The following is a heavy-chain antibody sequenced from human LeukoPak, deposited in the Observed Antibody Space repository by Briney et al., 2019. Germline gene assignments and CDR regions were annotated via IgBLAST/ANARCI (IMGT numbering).Heavy chain of an antibody. J-gene: IGHJ4*02. V-gene: IGHV1-2*02. Sequence: ASVKVSCKASGYTFTSYGISWVRQAPGQGLEWMGWINPNSGGTNYAQKFQGRVTMTRDTSISTAYMELSRLRCDDTAVYYCARADSSSWPKYDYWGQGTLVTVSS. CDR3: ARADSSSWPKYDY. CDR1: GYTFTSYG. CDR2: INPNSGGT. D-gene: IGHD6-13*01.